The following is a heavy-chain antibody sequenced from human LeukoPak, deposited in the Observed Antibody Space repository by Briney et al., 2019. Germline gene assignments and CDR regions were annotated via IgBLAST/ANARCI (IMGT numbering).Heavy chain of an antibody. CDR1: GYTFTSYD. CDR3: VKDRGYTSGPDI. Sequence: GASVKVSCKASGYTFTSYDINWVRQATGQGLEWMGWMNPNSGNTGYAQKFQGRVTLTRDTSASIAHMELSSLRSEDTAIYYCVKDRGYTSGPDIWGPGTMVTVSS. CDR2: MNPNSGNT. J-gene: IGHJ3*02. D-gene: IGHD6-19*01. V-gene: IGHV1-8*03.